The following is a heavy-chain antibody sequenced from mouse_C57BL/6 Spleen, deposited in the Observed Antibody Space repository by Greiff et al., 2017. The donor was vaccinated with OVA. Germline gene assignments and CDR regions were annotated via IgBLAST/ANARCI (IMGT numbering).Heavy chain of an antibody. CDR2: IYPGDGDT. CDR3: AHSYGSSSYFDY. J-gene: IGHJ2*01. Sequence: VKLMESGAELVKPGASVKISCKASGYAFSSYWMNWVKQRPGKGLEWIGQIYPGDGDTNYNGKFKGKATLTADKSSSTAYMQLSSLTSEDSAVYFCAHSYGSSSYFDYWGQGTTLTVSS. CDR1: GYAFSSYW. V-gene: IGHV1-80*01. D-gene: IGHD1-1*01.